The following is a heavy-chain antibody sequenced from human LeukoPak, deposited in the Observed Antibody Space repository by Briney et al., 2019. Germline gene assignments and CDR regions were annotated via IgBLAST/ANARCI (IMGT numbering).Heavy chain of an antibody. V-gene: IGHV3-33*01. CDR1: GFTFSSYG. J-gene: IGHJ3*02. Sequence: GGSLRLSCAASGFTFSSYGMHWVRQAPGKGLEWVAVIWYDGSNKYYADSVKGRFTISRDNSKNTLYLQMNSLRAEDTAVYYCARDRVRFLEWLFPDAFDIWGQGTMVTVSS. D-gene: IGHD3-3*01. CDR2: IWYDGSNK. CDR3: ARDRVRFLEWLFPDAFDI.